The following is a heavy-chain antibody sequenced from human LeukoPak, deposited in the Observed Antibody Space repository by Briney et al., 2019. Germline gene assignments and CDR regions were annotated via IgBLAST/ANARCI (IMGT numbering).Heavy chain of an antibody. J-gene: IGHJ6*02. CDR1: GGSISSGSYY. D-gene: IGHD5-18*01. CDR2: IYTSGST. CDR3: ARFSYGYDYYYGMDV. Sequence: SQTLSLTCTVSGGSISSGSYYWSWIRQPAGKGLEWIGRIYTSGSTNYNPSLKSRVTISVDTSKNQFSLELSSVTAADTAVYYCARFSYGYDYYYGMDVWGQGTTVTVSS. V-gene: IGHV4-61*02.